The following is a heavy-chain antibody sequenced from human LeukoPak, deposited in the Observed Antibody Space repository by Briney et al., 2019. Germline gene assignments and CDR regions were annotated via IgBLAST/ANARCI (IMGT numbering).Heavy chain of an antibody. CDR3: ARGNYGMDV. V-gene: IGHV3-74*01. CDR2: INADGSAK. Sequence: GGSLTLSGAAYGFTFRSVWMYWVRQAPGKGLKWVLRINADGSAKSTADAVKGRFTISRGNAKSTLYVQLTSLRAEDTAVYYCARGNYGMDVWGHGKTGIVSS. J-gene: IGHJ6*02. CDR1: GFTFRSVW.